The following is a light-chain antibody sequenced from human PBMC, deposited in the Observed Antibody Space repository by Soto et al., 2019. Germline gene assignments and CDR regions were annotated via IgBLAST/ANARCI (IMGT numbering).Light chain of an antibody. CDR3: QQYNNWPFT. CDR2: GAS. Sequence: EIVMTQSPATLSVSPGERATLSCRASQSVSSNLAWYQQKPGQVPRLIIYGASTRAIGIPARFSGSGSGTEFTLTISSLQSEDFAVYYCQQYNNWPFTFGPGTKVDIK. CDR1: QSVSSN. J-gene: IGKJ3*01. V-gene: IGKV3D-15*01.